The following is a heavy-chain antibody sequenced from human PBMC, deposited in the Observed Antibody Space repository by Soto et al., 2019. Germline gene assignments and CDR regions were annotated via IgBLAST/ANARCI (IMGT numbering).Heavy chain of an antibody. CDR1: RFTFSSYW. V-gene: IGHV3-21*01. J-gene: IGHJ1*01. CDR3: ARDFPDELLSFQH. Sequence: KPGGSLRLSCAASRFTFSSYWMTWVRRAPGKGLEWVSSINSNSSYKYYADSVKGRFTISRDNAKNSLYLQMNSLRAEDTAVYYCARDFPDELLSFQHWGQGTLVTVSS. CDR2: INSNSSYK. D-gene: IGHD2-15*01.